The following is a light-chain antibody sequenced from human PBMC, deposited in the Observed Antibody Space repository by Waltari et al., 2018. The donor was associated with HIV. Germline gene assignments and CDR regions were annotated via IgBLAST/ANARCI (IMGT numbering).Light chain of an antibody. J-gene: IGKJ5*01. CDR2: GSS. CDR3: HQRSNWPIT. CDR1: QSVSRY. Sequence: EIVLTQSPATQSLSPGERATLSCRASQSVSRYLAWYQQKPGQAPRLLLYGSSSRATGIPARVSGSGSGTDFTLTISSLEPGDFGVYYCHQRSNWPITFGQGTRLEIK. V-gene: IGKV3-11*01.